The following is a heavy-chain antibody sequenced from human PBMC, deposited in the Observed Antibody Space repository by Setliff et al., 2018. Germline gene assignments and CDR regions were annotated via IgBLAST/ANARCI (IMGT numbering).Heavy chain of an antibody. Sequence: PGGSLRLSCAASGFTFSSFWMSWVRQAPGTGLEWISYISVTGGTIYYADSVKGRFTISRDNAKNSLSLQMNSLRAEDTAVYYCTRGGYSVTANYYGLDVWGQGTTVTVSS. J-gene: IGHJ6*02. CDR1: GFTFSSFW. CDR2: ISVTGGTI. CDR3: TRGGYSVTANYYGLDV. D-gene: IGHD2-21*02. V-gene: IGHV3-48*04.